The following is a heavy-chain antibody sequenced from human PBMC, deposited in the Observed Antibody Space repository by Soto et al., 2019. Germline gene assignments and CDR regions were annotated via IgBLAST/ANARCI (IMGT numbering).Heavy chain of an antibody. CDR3: ARRRRTDMDDVVLMHDFYF. D-gene: IGHD2-21*02. V-gene: IGHV3-11*01. Sequence: GRSWRLSCVASAFTFSREYMRCTRHAPERELEWLSYINRNGRNKDYADSVRGRFTISRDNAKTSLFLEMNGLSVEDTAVYYCARRRRTDMDDVVLMHDFYFCGQRSLVPVS. CDR1: AFTFSREY. CDR2: INRNGRNK. J-gene: IGHJ4*02.